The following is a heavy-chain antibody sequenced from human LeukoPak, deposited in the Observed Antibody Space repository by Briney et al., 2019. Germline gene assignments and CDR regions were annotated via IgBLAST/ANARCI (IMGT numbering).Heavy chain of an antibody. V-gene: IGHV3-23*01. Sequence: SGGSLRLSCAASGFTFSSYAMSWVRQAPGKGLEWVSAISGSGGSTYYADSVKGRFPISRDNSKNTLYLQMNSLRAEDTAVYYCAKDLIAAAGTFDYWGQGTLVTVSS. D-gene: IGHD6-13*01. CDR2: ISGSGGST. J-gene: IGHJ4*02. CDR1: GFTFSSYA. CDR3: AKDLIAAAGTFDY.